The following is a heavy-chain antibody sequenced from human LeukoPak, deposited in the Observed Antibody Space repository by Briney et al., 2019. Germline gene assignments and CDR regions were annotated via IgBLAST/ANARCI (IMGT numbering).Heavy chain of an antibody. V-gene: IGHV4-59*09. J-gene: IGHJ4*02. CDR3: ARGRSVAYYFDY. D-gene: IGHD4-23*01. CDR2: IYYSGST. Sequence: VYIYYSGSTNYNPSLKSRVTISVDTSKNQFSLKLSSVTAADTAVYYCARGRSVAYYFDYWGQGTLVTVSS.